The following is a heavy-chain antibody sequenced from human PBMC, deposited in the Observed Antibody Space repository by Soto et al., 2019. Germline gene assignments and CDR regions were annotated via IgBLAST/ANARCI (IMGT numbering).Heavy chain of an antibody. CDR1: GYAISSGSY. J-gene: IGHJ4*01. Sequence: ATLKVTITVPGYAISSGSYWSWIRQPPGKGPEWIASIYHVGTTFYNPSLKSRITISVDTSNNQFSLKLTSVTAAETAVYYCARVHVMVVAGSNFEYWGHGTPVNV. D-gene: IGHD6-19*01. V-gene: IGHV4-38-2*02. CDR3: ARVHVMVVAGSNFEY. CDR2: IYHVGTT.